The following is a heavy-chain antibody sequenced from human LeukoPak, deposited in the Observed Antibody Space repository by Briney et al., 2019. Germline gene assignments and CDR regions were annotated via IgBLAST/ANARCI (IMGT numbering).Heavy chain of an antibody. V-gene: IGHV3-53*01. Sequence: GGSLRLSCAASGFTVSSNYMSWVRQAPGKGLEWVSVIYSGGSTYYADSVKGRFTISRDNSKNTLYLQMNSLRAEDTAVYYCARDGPDDPRDAFDIWGQGTMVTVSS. CDR2: IYSGGST. CDR3: ARDGPDDPRDAFDI. J-gene: IGHJ3*02. CDR1: GFTVSSNY.